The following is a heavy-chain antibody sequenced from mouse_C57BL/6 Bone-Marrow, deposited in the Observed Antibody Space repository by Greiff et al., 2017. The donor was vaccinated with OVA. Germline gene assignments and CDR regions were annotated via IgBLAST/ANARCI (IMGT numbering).Heavy chain of an antibody. CDR1: GFTFSSYA. CDR2: ISDGGSYT. J-gene: IGHJ2*01. Sequence: EVKLMESGGGLVKPGGSLKLSCAASGFTFSSYAMSWVRQTPEKRLEWVATISDGGSYTYYPDNVTGRFTISRDNAKNNLYLQMSQLKSEDTAMYYCARERGGYRKYYFDYWGQGTTLTVSS. V-gene: IGHV5-4*01. D-gene: IGHD3-1*01. CDR3: ARERGGYRKYYFDY.